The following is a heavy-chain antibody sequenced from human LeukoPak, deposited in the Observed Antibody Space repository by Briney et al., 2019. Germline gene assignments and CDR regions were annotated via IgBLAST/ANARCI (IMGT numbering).Heavy chain of an antibody. CDR3: ARDYKYAFDN. CDR2: IGIDSGNT. J-gene: IGHJ4*02. Sequence: GGSLRLSCAASGFTFSDYSMNWVRQAPGKGLEWISYIGIDSGNTNYADSVKGRFTISGDKAKNSLYLQMNSLRVEDTAVSYCARDYKYAFDNWGQGTLVTVSS. D-gene: IGHD5-24*01. CDR1: GFTFSDYS. V-gene: IGHV3-48*01.